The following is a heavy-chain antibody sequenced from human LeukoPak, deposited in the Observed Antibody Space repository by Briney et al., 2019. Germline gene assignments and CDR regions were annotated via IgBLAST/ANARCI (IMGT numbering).Heavy chain of an antibody. J-gene: IGHJ4*02. Sequence: SETLSLTCAVSGGSISSSNWWSWVRQPPGKGLEWIGEIYHSGSTNYNPSLRSRVTISVDKSKNQFSLKLSSVTAADTAVYYCTRRDFWSGYYNYWGQGTLVTVSS. V-gene: IGHV4-4*02. CDR1: GGSISSSNW. CDR2: IYHSGST. D-gene: IGHD3-3*01. CDR3: TRRDFWSGYYNY.